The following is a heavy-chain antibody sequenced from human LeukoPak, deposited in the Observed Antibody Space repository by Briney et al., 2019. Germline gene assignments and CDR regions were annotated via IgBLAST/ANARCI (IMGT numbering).Heavy chain of an antibody. CDR1: GGSFSGYY. J-gene: IGHJ5*02. D-gene: IGHD2-2*01. V-gene: IGHV4-34*01. Sequence: PSETLSLTCAVYGGSFSGYYWSWIRQPPGKGLEWIGEINHSGSTNYNPSLKSRVTISVDTSKNQFSLKLSSVTAADTAVYYCARGGAVVVPAAGGWFDPWGQGTLVTVSS. CDR3: ARGGAVVVPAAGGWFDP. CDR2: INHSGST.